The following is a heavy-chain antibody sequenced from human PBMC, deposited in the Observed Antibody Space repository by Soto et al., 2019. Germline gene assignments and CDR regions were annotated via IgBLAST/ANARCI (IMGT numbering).Heavy chain of an antibody. CDR2: FDPENGET. Sequence: QVQLVQSGAEVKKPGASVKVSCKVSGYTLTELSMHWVRQAPRKGLEWMGGFDPENGETIYAQKFQGRVTMTEDTSTDTAYMELSSLRSEDTAVYYCATDHPVRLWFGYAMDVWGQGTTVTVSS. D-gene: IGHD3-10*01. J-gene: IGHJ6*02. CDR3: ATDHPVRLWFGYAMDV. CDR1: GYTLTELS. V-gene: IGHV1-24*01.